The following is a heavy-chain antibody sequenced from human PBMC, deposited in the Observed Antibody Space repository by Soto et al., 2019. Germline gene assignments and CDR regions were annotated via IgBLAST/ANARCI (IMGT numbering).Heavy chain of an antibody. D-gene: IGHD5-12*01. Sequence: QVRLQESGPGLVQPSETLSLACSVSGGSMISDYWSWIRQPPGRGLEWIGFIYYAGSTKYNPSLNGRVTISVDTSKNQFSLTVTSVTASDTAVYYCARRIVATEKFDYWGQGTLVTVSS. CDR1: GGSMISDY. V-gene: IGHV4-59*08. CDR3: ARRIVATEKFDY. CDR2: IYYAGST. J-gene: IGHJ4*02.